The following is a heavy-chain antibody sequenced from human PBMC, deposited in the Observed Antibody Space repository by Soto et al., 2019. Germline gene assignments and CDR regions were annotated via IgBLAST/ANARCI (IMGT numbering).Heavy chain of an antibody. J-gene: IGHJ4*02. CDR2: IIPMIGIE. CDR1: GGTFSSYT. V-gene: IGHV1-69*02. CDR3: AMSLWSASGLFDS. Sequence: SVKVSCKAFGGTFSSYTISWVRQAPGEGLEWMGRIIPMIGIENYAKKFQGRVTITADKSTSTAYMELSSLRSEDTAVYYCAMSLWSASGLFDSWGQGTLVTVSS. D-gene: IGHD3-10*02.